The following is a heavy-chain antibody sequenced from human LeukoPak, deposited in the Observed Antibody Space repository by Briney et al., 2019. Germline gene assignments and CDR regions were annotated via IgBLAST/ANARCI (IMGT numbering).Heavy chain of an antibody. CDR2: IYHSGST. J-gene: IGHJ2*01. V-gene: IGHV4-38-2*02. Sequence: SETLSLTCTVTGYSISSGYYWGWIRQPPGKGLEWIGSIYHSGSTYYNPPLKSRVTISVDTSKNQFSLKLSSVTAADTAVYYCARVYYSNSYDYWYFDLWGRGTLVTVSS. D-gene: IGHD6-13*01. CDR3: ARVYYSNSYDYWYFDL. CDR1: GYSISSGYY.